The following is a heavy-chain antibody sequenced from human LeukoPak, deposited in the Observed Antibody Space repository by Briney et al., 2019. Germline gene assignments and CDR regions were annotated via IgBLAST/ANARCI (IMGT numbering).Heavy chain of an antibody. CDR2: IYYSGST. CDR1: GGSISSYY. V-gene: IGHV4-59*01. D-gene: IGHD2-21*02. Sequence: SETLSLTCTVSGGSISSYYWSWIRQPPGKGLEWIGYIYYSGSTNYNPSLKSPLTISVDTSKNQFSLKLSSVTAADTAVYYCATYGGDSVSYYYHMDVWGTGTTVTVSS. J-gene: IGHJ6*03. CDR3: ATYGGDSVSYYYHMDV.